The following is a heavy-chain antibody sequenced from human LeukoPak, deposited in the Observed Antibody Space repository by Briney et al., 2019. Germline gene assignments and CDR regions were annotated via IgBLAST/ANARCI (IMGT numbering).Heavy chain of an antibody. J-gene: IGHJ6*03. D-gene: IGHD2-2*01. Sequence: ASVKVSCKASGYTFTSYGISWVRQAPGQGLEWMGWISAYNGNTNYAQKLQGRVTMTTDTSTSTAYMELRSLRSNDTAVYYCANLGYCSSTSCYYYYYMDVWGKGTTVTISS. CDR3: ANLGYCSSTSCYYYYYMDV. CDR2: ISAYNGNT. CDR1: GYTFTSYG. V-gene: IGHV1-18*01.